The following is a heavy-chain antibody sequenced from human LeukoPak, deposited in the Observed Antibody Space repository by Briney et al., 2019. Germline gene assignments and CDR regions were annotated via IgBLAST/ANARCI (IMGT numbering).Heavy chain of an antibody. J-gene: IGHJ4*02. V-gene: IGHV3-74*01. Sequence: PGGSLRLSCAASGFTFSSYWMHWVRQAPGKGLVWVSRINSDGSSTSYADSVKGRFTISRDNAKNTLYLQMNSLRAEDTAVYYCVTASRYCSSTSCRDYWGQGTLVTVSS. CDR3: VTASRYCSSTSCRDY. CDR1: GFTFSSYW. CDR2: INSDGSST. D-gene: IGHD2-2*01.